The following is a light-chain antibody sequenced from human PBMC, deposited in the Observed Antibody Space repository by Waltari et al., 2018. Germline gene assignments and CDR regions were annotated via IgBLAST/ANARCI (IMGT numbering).Light chain of an antibody. Sequence: EVVLTQSPATLSLSPGERATLSCRASQSVYNFLAWYQQKPGQAPRPLIYEASQRATGIPSRFSGSGSGTDFTLTISNLEPEDVAVYYCQQRANWPPLTFGGGTKVEIK. V-gene: IGKV3-11*01. CDR3: QQRANWPPLT. CDR1: QSVYNF. CDR2: EAS. J-gene: IGKJ4*01.